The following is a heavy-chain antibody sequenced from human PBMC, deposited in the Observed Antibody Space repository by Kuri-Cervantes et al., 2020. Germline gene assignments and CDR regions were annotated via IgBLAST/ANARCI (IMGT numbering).Heavy chain of an antibody. CDR3: ARDRGTHSGYDGYYYYGMDV. CDR1: GGSISSSNW. D-gene: IGHD5-12*01. J-gene: IGHJ6*02. Sequence: SETLSLTCAVSGGSISSSNWWSWVRQPPGKGLEWIGEIYHSGSTNYNPSLKSRVTISVDTSKNQFSLKLSSVTAADTAVYYCARDRGTHSGYDGYYYYGMDVWGQGTTVTVSS. V-gene: IGHV4-4*02. CDR2: IYHSGST.